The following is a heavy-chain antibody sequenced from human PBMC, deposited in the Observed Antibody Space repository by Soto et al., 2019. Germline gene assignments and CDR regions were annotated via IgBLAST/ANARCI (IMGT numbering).Heavy chain of an antibody. Sequence: GGSLRPSCAASGFTFRSYGMHWVRQAPGKGLEWVAVISYDGSNKYYADSVKGRFTISRDNSKNTLYLQMNSLRAEDTAVYYCAKDVGPTETTEYYGMDVWGQGTTVTVSS. J-gene: IGHJ6*02. D-gene: IGHD4-17*01. CDR2: ISYDGSNK. CDR1: GFTFRSYG. V-gene: IGHV3-30*18. CDR3: AKDVGPTETTEYYGMDV.